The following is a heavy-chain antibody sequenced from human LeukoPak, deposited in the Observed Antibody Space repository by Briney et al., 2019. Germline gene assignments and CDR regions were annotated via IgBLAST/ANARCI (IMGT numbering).Heavy chain of an antibody. CDR1: GFTLSTYA. V-gene: IGHV3-21*01. D-gene: IGHD5-12*01. CDR2: ISSSSSYI. Sequence: GGSLRLSCAASGFTLSTYAKSWVRQAPGKGLEWVSSISSSSSYIYYADSVKGRFTISRDNARNSLYLQMNSLRAEDTAVYYCASQGSGYDSPIDHWGQGTLVTVSS. CDR3: ASQGSGYDSPIDH. J-gene: IGHJ4*02.